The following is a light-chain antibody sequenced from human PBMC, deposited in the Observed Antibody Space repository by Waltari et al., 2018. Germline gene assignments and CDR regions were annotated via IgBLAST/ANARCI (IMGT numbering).Light chain of an antibody. CDR3: QHYVRLPAT. V-gene: IGKV3-20*01. Sequence: EIVLTQSPGSLSSSPGERVTLSCRASQSVSRALAWYQQKPGQGPRPRIFGASNRATGIPDRFSGSGSETDFSLTISRLEPEDFAVYYCQHYVRLPATFGRGTKVEIK. CDR2: GAS. J-gene: IGKJ1*01. CDR1: QSVSRA.